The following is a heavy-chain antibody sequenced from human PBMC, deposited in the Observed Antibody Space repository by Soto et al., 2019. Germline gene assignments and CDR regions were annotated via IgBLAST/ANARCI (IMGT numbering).Heavy chain of an antibody. CDR1: GFDFSSSG. CDR3: AKASGRPSGWYGLGWGTLYY. Sequence: QVQLVESGGGVVQPGMSLRLSCAASGFDFSSSGMHWVRQIPGKGLEWVAIISFDGNKQYYSDSVKGRFTISKDNYQKTLFLQMKSLRAEDTAVYYCAKASGRPSGWYGLGWGTLYYWGPGTLVTVSS. CDR2: ISFDGNKQ. J-gene: IGHJ4*02. V-gene: IGHV3-30*18. D-gene: IGHD6-19*01.